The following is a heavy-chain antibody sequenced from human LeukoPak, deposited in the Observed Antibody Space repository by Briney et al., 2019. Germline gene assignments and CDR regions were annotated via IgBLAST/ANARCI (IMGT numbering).Heavy chain of an antibody. J-gene: IGHJ4*02. CDR1: GYTFTSYD. Sequence: ASVRVSCKASGYTFTSYDINGVRQATGQGLEWMGWMKPESGDTGYAQKFQSRVTMTMNTSKRTAYMELSSLRSEDTAVYYCARGPPESSISDYWGQGTLVTVSS. CDR3: ARGPPESSISDY. CDR2: MKPESGDT. V-gene: IGHV1-8*01. D-gene: IGHD6-13*01.